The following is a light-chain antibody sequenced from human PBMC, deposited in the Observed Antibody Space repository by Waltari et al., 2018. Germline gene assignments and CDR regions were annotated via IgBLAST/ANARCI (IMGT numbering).Light chain of an antibody. CDR2: EGS. J-gene: IGLJ3*02. Sequence: QSALTQPASVSVSPGQSITIPCTGTSSDVGRYHLVSWYQQHPGKAPKLLVYEGSKRPSGVSNRFSGSKSGNTASLTISGLQADDEADYYCCSYAPSSTVWVFGGGTKLTVL. CDR1: SSDVGRYHL. CDR3: CSYAPSSTVWV. V-gene: IGLV2-23*01.